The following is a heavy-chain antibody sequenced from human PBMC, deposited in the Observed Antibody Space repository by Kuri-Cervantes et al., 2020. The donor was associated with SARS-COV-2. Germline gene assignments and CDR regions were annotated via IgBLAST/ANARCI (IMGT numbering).Heavy chain of an antibody. V-gene: IGHV1-8*03. J-gene: IGHJ3*02. D-gene: IGHD3-10*01. CDR2: MNPNSGNT. Sequence: ASVKVSCKASGYTFTSYDINRVRQATGQWLEWMGWMNPNSGNTGYAQTFQGRVTITRNTSISTAYMELSSLRSEDTAVYYFARGGAHDAFDIWGQGTMVTVSS. CDR1: GYTFTSYD. CDR3: ARGGAHDAFDI.